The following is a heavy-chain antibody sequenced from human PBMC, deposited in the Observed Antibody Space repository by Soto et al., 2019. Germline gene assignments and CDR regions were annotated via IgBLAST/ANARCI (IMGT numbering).Heavy chain of an antibody. V-gene: IGHV1-69*01. CDR2: IIPNFDTP. CDR1: GGSFNNYA. Sequence: QVHLVQSGAEVKKPGSSVKVSCKTSGGSFNNYAVSWVRQAPGQGLEWMGGIIPNFDTPNYAQKFQDRVTISADEPTSTVYMELKSLRSNDTAVYFCAVAMVREILIYESSGMHVWGQEATVIVSS. J-gene: IGHJ6*02. D-gene: IGHD3-10*01. CDR3: AVAMVREILIYESSGMHV.